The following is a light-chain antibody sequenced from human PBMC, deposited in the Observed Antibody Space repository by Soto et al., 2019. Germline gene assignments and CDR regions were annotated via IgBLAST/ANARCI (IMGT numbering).Light chain of an antibody. J-gene: IGKJ4*01. V-gene: IGKV1-9*01. CDR2: ATS. CDR3: HQLNSYPVT. Sequence: DIQLTQSPSFLSASVGDRVTITCRSSQGLNSYRAWYQQKPGKAPKLLLYATSTLQSVFPSRFSGSGSGAEFTPTITRLQPEDIATDHRHQLNSYPVTFGGGTKVEIK. CDR1: QGLNSY.